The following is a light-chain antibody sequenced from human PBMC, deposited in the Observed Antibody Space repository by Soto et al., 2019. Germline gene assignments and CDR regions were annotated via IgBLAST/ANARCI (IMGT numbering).Light chain of an antibody. CDR1: QSVSSN. CDR3: QQYNNWPPWT. J-gene: IGKJ1*01. CDR2: GAS. V-gene: IGKV3-15*01. Sequence: IVLTQSPATLSLSPWKRATLSCRASQSVSSNLAWYQQKPGQAPRLLIYGASTRATGIPARFSGSGSGTEFTLTISSLQSEDFAVYYCQQYNNWPPWTFGQGTKVDIK.